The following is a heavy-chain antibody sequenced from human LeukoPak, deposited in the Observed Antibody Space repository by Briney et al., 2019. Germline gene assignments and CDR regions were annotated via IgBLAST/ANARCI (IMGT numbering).Heavy chain of an antibody. D-gene: IGHD3-22*01. J-gene: IGHJ3*02. V-gene: IGHV1-2*06. Sequence: ASVKVSCKASGYTFTGYYIHWVRQAPGQGLDWMGRINPNNGGSNYAQKFQGRVTMTRDMSMSTAYMELSRLRSDDTAVYYCAGEDNSSGYRPFDIWGQGTMVTVPS. CDR1: GYTFTGYY. CDR3: AGEDNSSGYRPFDI. CDR2: INPNNGGS.